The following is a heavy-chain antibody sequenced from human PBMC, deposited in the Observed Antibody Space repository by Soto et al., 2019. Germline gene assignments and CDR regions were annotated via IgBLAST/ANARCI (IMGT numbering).Heavy chain of an antibody. CDR3: ASVGRYYASSGYSVDY. D-gene: IGHD3-22*01. V-gene: IGHV4-59*01. CDR1: GGSISSYY. CDR2: ISYSGST. Sequence: PSETLSLTCTVSGGSISSYYWSWIRQPPGKGLEWIGYISYSGSTNYNPSLKSRVTISVDTSKNQLSLKLSSVTAADTAVYYCASVGRYYASSGYSVDYWGQGTLLTVSS. J-gene: IGHJ4*02.